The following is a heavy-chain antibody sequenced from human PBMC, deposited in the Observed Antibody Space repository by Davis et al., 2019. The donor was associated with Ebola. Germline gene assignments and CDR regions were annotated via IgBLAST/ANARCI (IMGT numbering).Heavy chain of an antibody. V-gene: IGHV4-59*08. CDR2: IYNSGRT. CDR1: GGSTSSDY. CDR3: ARRWYSWNYRGTFDY. D-gene: IGHD1-7*01. J-gene: IGHJ4*02. Sequence: PSETLSLTCTVSGGSTSSDYWSWIRQPPGKGLEWIGYIYNSGRTNYNPSLKSRATISVDTSKNQFSLKLSSVTAADTAVYYCARRWYSWNYRGTFDYWGQGTLVTVSS.